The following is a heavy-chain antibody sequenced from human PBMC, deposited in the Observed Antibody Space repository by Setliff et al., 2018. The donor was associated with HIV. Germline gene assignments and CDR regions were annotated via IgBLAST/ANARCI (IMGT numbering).Heavy chain of an antibody. CDR2: IYHSGST. Sequence: PLETLSLTCSVSGDSISDTTYYWGWIRQPPGKGLEWIGNIYHSGSTLYKPSLKGRVTMSVDTSKNQFSLKLNSVTAADTAVYHCARLSSYRSSSYYFDYWGQGALVTVS. V-gene: IGHV4-39*01. D-gene: IGHD6-6*01. J-gene: IGHJ4*02. CDR1: GDSISDTTYY. CDR3: ARLSSYRSSSYYFDY.